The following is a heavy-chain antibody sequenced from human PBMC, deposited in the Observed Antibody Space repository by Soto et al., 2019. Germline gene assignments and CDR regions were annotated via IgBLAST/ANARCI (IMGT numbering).Heavy chain of an antibody. Sequence: SSETLSLTCTVSGGSISSYYWSWIRQPPGKGLEWIGYIYYSGSTNYNPSLKSRVTISVDTSKNQFSLKLSSVTAADTAVYYCARAGSFPVTTFYFDYWGQGTLVTVSS. J-gene: IGHJ4*02. V-gene: IGHV4-59*01. CDR3: ARAGSFPVTTFYFDY. CDR2: IYYSGST. CDR1: GGSISSYY. D-gene: IGHD4-4*01.